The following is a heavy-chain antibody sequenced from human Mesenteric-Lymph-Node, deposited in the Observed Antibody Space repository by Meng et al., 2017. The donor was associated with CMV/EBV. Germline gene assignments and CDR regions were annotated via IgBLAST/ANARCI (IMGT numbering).Heavy chain of an antibody. CDR2: IYYSGST. J-gene: IGHJ6*02. V-gene: IGHV4-59*01. Sequence: SETLSLTCTVSGGSISSYYWSWIRQPPGKGLEWIGYIYYSGSTNYNPSLKSRVTISVDTSKNQFSLKLSSVTAADTAVYYCARGIGYYDFWSGYYRYYYYGMDVWGQGTTVTVSS. CDR3: ARGIGYYDFWSGYYRYYYYGMDV. CDR1: GGSISSYY. D-gene: IGHD3-3*01.